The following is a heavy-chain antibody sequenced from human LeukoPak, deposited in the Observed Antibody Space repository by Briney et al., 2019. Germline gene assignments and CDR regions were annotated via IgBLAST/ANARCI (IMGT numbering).Heavy chain of an antibody. J-gene: IGHJ4*02. Sequence: GGSLRLSCAASGFTYSSYAMSWVRQAPGKGLEWVSPISGSGGSTYYADSVKGRFTISRDNSKNKLYLQMNSLRAEGTAVYYCATPPDTAMVTVRDYWGEGTLVTVSS. CDR3: ATPPDTAMVTVRDY. D-gene: IGHD5-18*01. CDR2: ISGSGGST. V-gene: IGHV3-23*01. CDR1: GFTYSSYA.